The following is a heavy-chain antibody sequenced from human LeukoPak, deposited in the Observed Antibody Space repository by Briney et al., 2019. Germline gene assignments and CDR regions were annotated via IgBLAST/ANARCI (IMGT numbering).Heavy chain of an antibody. Sequence: SETLSLTCTVSGGSISSSGYYWGWIRQPPGKGLEWIGSVYYSGSTYYNPSLKSRVTISIDTSKNQFSLKLSSVTATDTAVYYCARRRSTNYRDWGQGTLVTVSS. CDR3: ARRRSTNYRD. J-gene: IGHJ4*02. V-gene: IGHV4-39*01. CDR1: GGSISSSGYY. CDR2: VYYSGST. D-gene: IGHD2-2*01.